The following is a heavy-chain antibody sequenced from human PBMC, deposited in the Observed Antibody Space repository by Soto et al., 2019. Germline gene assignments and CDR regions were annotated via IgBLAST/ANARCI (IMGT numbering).Heavy chain of an antibody. D-gene: IGHD6-13*01. CDR3: ARDRTAGIAAAGTFDY. CDR2: IWYDGSNK. Sequence: QVQLVESGGGVVQPGRSLRLSCAASGFTFSSYGMHWVRQAPGKGLEWVAVIWYDGSNKYYADSVKGRFTISRDNSKNTLYLQMNGLRAEDTAVYYCARDRTAGIAAAGTFDYWGQGTLVTVSS. CDR1: GFTFSSYG. J-gene: IGHJ4*02. V-gene: IGHV3-33*01.